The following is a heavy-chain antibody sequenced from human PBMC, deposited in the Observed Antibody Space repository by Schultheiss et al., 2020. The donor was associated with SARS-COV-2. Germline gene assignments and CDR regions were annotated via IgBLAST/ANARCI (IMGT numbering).Heavy chain of an antibody. D-gene: IGHD3-22*01. J-gene: IGHJ4*02. CDR2: IYWNDDK. V-gene: IGHV2-70*01. CDR1: GGSFSGYY. Sequence: TLSLTCAVYGGSFSGYYWSWIRQPPGKALEWLALIYWNDDKRYSTSLKTRLTISKDTSKNQVVLTMTNMDPVDTATYYCARQTYYYDSSGYYVPLLDYWGQGTLVTVSS. CDR3: ARQTYYYDSSGYYVPLLDY.